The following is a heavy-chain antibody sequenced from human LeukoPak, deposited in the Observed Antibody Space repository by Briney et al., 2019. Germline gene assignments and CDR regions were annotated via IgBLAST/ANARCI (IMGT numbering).Heavy chain of an antibody. J-gene: IGHJ6*02. V-gene: IGHV3-30*03. CDR3: ARDPDLRDGYNFYGMDV. CDR2: ISYGGSNE. Sequence: PGTSLRLSCAASGFTFSNYGMHWVRQVPGKGLEWVALISYGGSNEYYARSVKGRFTISRDNSKNTLYLQMDSLRAEDTAVYYCARDPDLRDGYNFYGMDVWGQGTTVTVSS. CDR1: GFTFSNYG.